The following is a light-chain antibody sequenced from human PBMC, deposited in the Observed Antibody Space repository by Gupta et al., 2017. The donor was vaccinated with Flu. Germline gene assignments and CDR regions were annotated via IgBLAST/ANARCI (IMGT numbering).Light chain of an antibody. V-gene: IGKV3-20*01. CDR1: QSVSSSY. CDR3: QQYGSSCT. Sequence: PGTLSLSPGERATLSCRASQSVSSSYLAWYQQKPGQAPRLLIYGASSRATGIPDRFSGSGSGTDFTLTISRLEPEDFAVYYWQQYGSSCTFGQGTKLEIK. CDR2: GAS. J-gene: IGKJ2*02.